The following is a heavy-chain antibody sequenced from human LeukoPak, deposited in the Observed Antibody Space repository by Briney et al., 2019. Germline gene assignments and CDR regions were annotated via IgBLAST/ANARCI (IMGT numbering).Heavy chain of an antibody. J-gene: IGHJ4*02. CDR2: IKYDDTVK. Sequence: GGSLRLSCTAAGFNFGTYWMSWVRQSPEKGLEFVANIKYDDTVKNYVDSVKGRFTISRDNPGNSVYLQMDSLRPEDTALYYCARDPDSSAFDYWGQGAQVTVSS. CDR3: ARDPDSSAFDY. V-gene: IGHV3-7*01. D-gene: IGHD2-15*01. CDR1: GFNFGTYW.